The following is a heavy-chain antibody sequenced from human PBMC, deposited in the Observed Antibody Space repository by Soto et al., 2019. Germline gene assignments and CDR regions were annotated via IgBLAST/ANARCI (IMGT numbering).Heavy chain of an antibody. D-gene: IGHD2-21*02. CDR2: INSDGSST. CDR1: GFTFSSYW. CDR3: ARVRRGVVVVTAPWDY. Sequence: QPGGSLRLSCAASGFTFSSYWMHWVRQAPGKGLVWVSRINSDGSSTSYADSVKGRFTISRDNAKNTLYLQMNSLRAEDTAVYYCARVRRGVVVVTAPWDYWGQGTLVTVSS. J-gene: IGHJ4*02. V-gene: IGHV3-74*01.